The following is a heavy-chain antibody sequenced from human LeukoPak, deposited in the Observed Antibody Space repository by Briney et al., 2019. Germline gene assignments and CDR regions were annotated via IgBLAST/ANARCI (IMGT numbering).Heavy chain of an antibody. Sequence: ASVKVSCRASGGTFSSYAISWVRQAPGQGLEWMGWINPNSGGTNYAQKFQGRVTMTRDTSISTAYMELSRLRSDDTAVYYCARVWSYRPNFDYWGQGTLVTVSS. D-gene: IGHD3-16*02. CDR1: GGTFSSYA. V-gene: IGHV1-2*02. CDR3: ARVWSYRPNFDY. J-gene: IGHJ4*02. CDR2: INPNSGGT.